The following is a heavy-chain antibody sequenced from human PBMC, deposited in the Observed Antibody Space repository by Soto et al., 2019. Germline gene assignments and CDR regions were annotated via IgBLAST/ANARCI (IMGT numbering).Heavy chain of an antibody. V-gene: IGHV4-4*02. CDR2: IYHSGST. D-gene: IGHD3-22*01. CDR1: GGSISSSNW. Sequence: SETLSLTCAVSGGSISSSNWWSWVRQPPGKGLEWIGEIYHSGSTNYNPSPKSRVTISVDKSKNQFSLKLSSVTAADTAVYYCARVPLYYYDSSGYYYFDYWGQGTLVTVS. J-gene: IGHJ4*02. CDR3: ARVPLYYYDSSGYYYFDY.